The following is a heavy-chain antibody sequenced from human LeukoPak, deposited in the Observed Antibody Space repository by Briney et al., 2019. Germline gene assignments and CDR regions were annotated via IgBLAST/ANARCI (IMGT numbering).Heavy chain of an antibody. Sequence: GASVKVSCKASGGTFSSYAISWVRQAPGQGLEWMGGIIPIFGTANYAQKFQGRVTITADESTSTAYMELSSLRSGDTAVYYCARMRDIVVVPAALDYWGQGTLVTVSS. CDR3: ARMRDIVVVPAALDY. CDR2: IIPIFGTA. D-gene: IGHD2-2*01. V-gene: IGHV1-69*01. CDR1: GGTFSSYA. J-gene: IGHJ4*02.